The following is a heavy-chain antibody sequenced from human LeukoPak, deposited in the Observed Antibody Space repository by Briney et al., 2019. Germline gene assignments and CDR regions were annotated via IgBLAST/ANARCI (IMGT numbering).Heavy chain of an antibody. Sequence: PGGSLRLSCAVSGFTVSSNYMSWVRQVPGKGLEWVSVIYSGGSTYYADSVKGRFTISRDNSKNTLYLQMNSLRAEDTAVYYCAGNYGDYVGWFDPWGQGTLVTVSS. CDR1: GFTVSSNY. CDR3: AGNYGDYVGWFDP. J-gene: IGHJ5*02. V-gene: IGHV3-53*01. D-gene: IGHD4-17*01. CDR2: IYSGGST.